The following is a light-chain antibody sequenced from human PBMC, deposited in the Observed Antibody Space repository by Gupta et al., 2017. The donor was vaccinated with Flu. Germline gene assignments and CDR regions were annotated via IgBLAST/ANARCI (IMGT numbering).Light chain of an antibody. J-gene: IGLJ3*02. CDR3: QVWDSSSDHRV. V-gene: IGLV3-21*02. CDR1: NIGRKS. CDR2: DVR. Sequence: GQRARINCGENNIGRKSVRWYEQKPGQAPVLVVYDVRDRPSGIPERFSGSNSGNTANLTISRVEAGDEADYYCQVWDSSSDHRVFGGGTKLTVL.